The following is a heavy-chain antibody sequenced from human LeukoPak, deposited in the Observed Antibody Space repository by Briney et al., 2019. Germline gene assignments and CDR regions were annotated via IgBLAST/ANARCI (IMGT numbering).Heavy chain of an antibody. CDR3: ARRVLRYFDWLQYNWFDP. V-gene: IGHV4-39*01. CDR1: GGSISSSSYY. J-gene: IGHJ5*02. D-gene: IGHD3-9*01. CDR2: IYYSGST. Sequence: SETLSLTCTVSGGSISSSSYYWGWIRQPPGKGLEWIGSIYYSGSTYYNPSLKSRVTISVDPSKNQFSLKLSSVTAADTAVYYCARRVLRYFDWLQYNWFDPWGQGTLVTVSS.